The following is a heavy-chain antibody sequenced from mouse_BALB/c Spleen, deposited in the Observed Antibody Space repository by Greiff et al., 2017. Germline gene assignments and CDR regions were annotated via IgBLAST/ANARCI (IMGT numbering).Heavy chain of an antibody. D-gene: IGHD2-3*01. V-gene: IGHV14-3*02. J-gene: IGHJ2*01. CDR1: GFNIKDTY. Sequence: EVKLVESGAELVKPGASVKLSCTASGFNIKDTYMHWVKQRPEQGLEWIGRIDPANGNTKYDPKFQGKATITADTSSNTAYLQLSSLTSEDTAVYYCARDDGSSDYWGQGTTLTVSA. CDR2: IDPANGNT. CDR3: ARDDGSSDY.